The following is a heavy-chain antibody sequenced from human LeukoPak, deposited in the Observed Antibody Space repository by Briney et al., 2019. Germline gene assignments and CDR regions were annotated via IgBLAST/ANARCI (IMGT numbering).Heavy chain of an antibody. CDR2: ISYDGSNK. CDR3: AKDGGRAAAGTVDY. D-gene: IGHD6-13*01. CDR1: GFTFSSYA. Sequence: GGSLRLSCAASGFTFSSYAMHWVRQAPGKGLEWVAVISYDGSNKYYADSVKGRFTISRDNSKNTLYLQVNSLRAEDTAVYYCAKDGGRAAAGTVDYWGQGTLVTVSS. J-gene: IGHJ4*02. V-gene: IGHV3-30-3*01.